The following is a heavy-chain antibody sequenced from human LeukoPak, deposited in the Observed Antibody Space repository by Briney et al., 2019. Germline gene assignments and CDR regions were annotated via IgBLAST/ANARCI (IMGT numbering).Heavy chain of an antibody. CDR3: ARNKPPGGYSYGYYFDY. V-gene: IGHV1-2*02. CDR1: GYTFTGYY. CDR2: INPNSGGT. Sequence: ASVKVSCKASGYTFTGYYMHWVRQAPGQGLEWMGWINPNSGGTNYAQKFQGRVTMTRDTSISTAYMELSRLRSDDTAVYYCARNKPPGGYSYGYYFDYWGQGTLVTVSS. J-gene: IGHJ4*02. D-gene: IGHD5-18*01.